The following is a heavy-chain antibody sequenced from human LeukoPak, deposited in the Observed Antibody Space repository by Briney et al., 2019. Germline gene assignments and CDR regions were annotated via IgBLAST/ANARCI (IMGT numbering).Heavy chain of an antibody. Sequence: SETLSLTCTVSGGSIRTSSSYWGWIRQPPGKGLECIGTIYYTGITYYNPSLKSRLTISVDTSKNQFSLKPSSVTAAGTAVYYCATLVSMVRDQFRFDPWGQGTLVSVSS. CDR3: ATLVSMVRDQFRFDP. J-gene: IGHJ5*02. V-gene: IGHV4-39*01. CDR1: GGSIRTSSSY. D-gene: IGHD3-10*01. CDR2: IYYTGIT.